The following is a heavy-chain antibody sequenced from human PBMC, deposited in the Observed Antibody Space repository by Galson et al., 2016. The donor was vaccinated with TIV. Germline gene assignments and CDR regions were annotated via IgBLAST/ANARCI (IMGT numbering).Heavy chain of an antibody. CDR1: GSNSSGTA. D-gene: IGHD4/OR15-4a*01. Sequence: SVKVSCKVSGSNSSGTAISWVRQAPGQGLEWMGGIIPKYGVPSYTEKFQDRVMITADESTNTAYVELSSLRSDDAAVYDCARGGSLTTNWYFDLWGRGTLVTVSS. CDR3: ARGGSLTTNWYFDL. CDR2: IIPKYGVP. V-gene: IGHV1-69*13. J-gene: IGHJ2*01.